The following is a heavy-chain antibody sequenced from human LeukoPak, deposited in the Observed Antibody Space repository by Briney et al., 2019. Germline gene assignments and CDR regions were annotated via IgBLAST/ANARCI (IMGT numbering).Heavy chain of an antibody. CDR2: LKQDGSEK. D-gene: IGHD6-19*01. CDR1: GFTFSSYR. J-gene: IGHJ5*02. Sequence: GGTLRLSCAASGFTFSSYRMIWLRQAPGNGLEWLANLKQDGSEKYYVDSVKGRFTISRDNAKNSLYLQMNSLRAEDTAVYYCARLPYSSGWLLNWFDPWGQGTLVTVSS. V-gene: IGHV3-7*01. CDR3: ARLPYSSGWLLNWFDP.